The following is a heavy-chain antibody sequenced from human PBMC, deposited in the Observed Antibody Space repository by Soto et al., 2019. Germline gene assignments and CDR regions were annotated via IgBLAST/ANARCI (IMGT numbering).Heavy chain of an antibody. CDR2: INPNSGNI. V-gene: IGHV1-8*01. CDR1: GNTSTSYD. J-gene: IGHJ4*02. Sequence: ASVKVSCKASGNTSTSYDVNWVRQATGHGLEWMGWINPNSGNIGYAQKFQGRVTMTRDTAIRTAYMEVSRLRSDDTAVYYCARGRASGSYYLLDYWGQGTLVTVSS. CDR3: ARGRASGSYYLLDY. D-gene: IGHD3-10*01.